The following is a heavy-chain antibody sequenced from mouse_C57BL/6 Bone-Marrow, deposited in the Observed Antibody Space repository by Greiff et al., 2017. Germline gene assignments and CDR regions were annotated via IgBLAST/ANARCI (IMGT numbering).Heavy chain of an antibody. D-gene: IGHD1-1*01. CDR3: ARRDYYGSMDY. CDR2: ISNLTYSI. V-gene: IGHV5-15*04. J-gene: IGHJ4*01. CDR1: GFTFSDYG. Sequence: DVMLVESGGGLVQPGGSLKLSCAASGFTFSDYGMAWVRQAPRKGPEWVAFISNLTYSIYYADTVTGRFTISRENAKNTLYLEMSSLRSEDTAMYYCARRDYYGSMDYWGQGTSVTVSS.